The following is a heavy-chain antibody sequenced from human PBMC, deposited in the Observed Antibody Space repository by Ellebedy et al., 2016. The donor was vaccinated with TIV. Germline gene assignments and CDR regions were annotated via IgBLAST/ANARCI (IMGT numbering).Heavy chain of an antibody. CDR2: INQDGREK. CDR1: GFTFSSYW. D-gene: IGHD4-17*01. Sequence: GESLKISCAASGFTFSSYWMTWVRQSPGRGLEWVANINQDGREKFYVDSVNGRFTVSRDNAKNSLYLHLNSLRAEDTAMYYGATDGSYGDYLSPTHAFVIWGQGTMVTVSS. V-gene: IGHV3-7*01. J-gene: IGHJ3*02. CDR3: ATDGSYGDYLSPTHAFVI.